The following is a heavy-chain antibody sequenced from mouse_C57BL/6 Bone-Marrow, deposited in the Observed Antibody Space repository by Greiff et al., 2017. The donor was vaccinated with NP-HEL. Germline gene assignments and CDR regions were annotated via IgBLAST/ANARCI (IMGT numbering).Heavy chain of an antibody. Sequence: VQGVESGPGLVQPSQSLSITCTVSGFSLTSYGVHWVRQSPGNGLEWLGVIWSGGSTDYNAAFISRLSISKDNSKSQVFFKMNSLQADDTAIYYCASPLWAYWGQGTLVTVSA. D-gene: IGHD1-1*02. J-gene: IGHJ3*01. CDR3: ASPLWAY. CDR2: IWSGGST. V-gene: IGHV2-2*01. CDR1: GFSLTSYG.